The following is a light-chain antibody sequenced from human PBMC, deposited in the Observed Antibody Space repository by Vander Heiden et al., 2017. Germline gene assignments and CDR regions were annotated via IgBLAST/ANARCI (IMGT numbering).Light chain of an antibody. CDR3: ISYTSSSTWV. V-gene: IGLV2-14*03. CDR2: DVS. CDR1: SSDVGGYNY. J-gene: IGLJ3*02. Sequence: QSALTQPASVSGSPGQSITIPCPGTSSDVGGYNYVSWYQQQPGKARKLMIYDVSDRPSGVSNRFSGSKSGNTASLTISGLQAEDEADYYCISYTSSSTWVFGGGTKLTVL.